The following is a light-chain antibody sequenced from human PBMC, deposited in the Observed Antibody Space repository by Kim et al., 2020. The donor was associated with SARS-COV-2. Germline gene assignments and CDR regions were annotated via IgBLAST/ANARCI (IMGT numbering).Light chain of an antibody. Sequence: DIQMTQYPSSLSASVGDRITITCRASQGISSWLAWYQQKPEKAPKCLIYAASSLQSGVPSRFSGSGSGTDFTLTISNLQPEDFATYYCQQYDSYPRTFGQGTRVDIK. CDR1: QGISSW. J-gene: IGKJ1*01. CDR3: QQYDSYPRT. CDR2: AAS. V-gene: IGKV1D-16*01.